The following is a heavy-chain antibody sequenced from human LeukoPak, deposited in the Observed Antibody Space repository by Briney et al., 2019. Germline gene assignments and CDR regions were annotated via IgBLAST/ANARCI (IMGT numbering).Heavy chain of an antibody. J-gene: IGHJ4*02. CDR3: SGSYFEGTFDY. CDR2: IYTSGST. Sequence: PSETLSLTCTVSGGSISSGSYYWSWIRQPAGRGLEWIGRIYTSGSTNYNPSLKSRVTISIDTSKNEFSLKLTSVTPADTAVYYGSGSYFEGTFDYWGQGTLVTVSS. CDR1: GGSISSGSYY. D-gene: IGHD3-10*01. V-gene: IGHV4-61*02.